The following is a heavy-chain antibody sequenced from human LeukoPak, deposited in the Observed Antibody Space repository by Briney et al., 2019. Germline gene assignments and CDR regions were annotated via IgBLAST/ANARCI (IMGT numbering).Heavy chain of an antibody. D-gene: IGHD3-10*01. Sequence: SETLSLTCTVSDDSISPYYWSWIRQSPGKGLEWIGYIHYSGSTNYNPSLKNRIIMLVDTSKNQFSLKLTSVTAADTAIYYCARVLDSGVSDYWGQGTLVTVSS. CDR1: DDSISPYY. V-gene: IGHV4-59*01. CDR2: IHYSGST. CDR3: ARVLDSGVSDY. J-gene: IGHJ4*02.